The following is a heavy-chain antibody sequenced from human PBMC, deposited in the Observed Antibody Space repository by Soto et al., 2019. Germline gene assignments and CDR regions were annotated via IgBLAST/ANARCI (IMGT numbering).Heavy chain of an antibody. CDR3: ARGVTVFGVVPRYYYYAMDA. D-gene: IGHD3-3*01. V-gene: IGHV1-69*12. Sequence: QVQLVQSGAEVKKPGSSVKVSCRASAGTFSNYAISWVRQAPGQGLEWMGDIIPIFGTPKYAQKFQGRVTITADETTRTDYMELSSLKSEDTAVYYCARGVTVFGVVPRYYYYAMDAWGQGTTVTVSS. J-gene: IGHJ6*02. CDR1: AGTFSNYA. CDR2: IIPIFGTP.